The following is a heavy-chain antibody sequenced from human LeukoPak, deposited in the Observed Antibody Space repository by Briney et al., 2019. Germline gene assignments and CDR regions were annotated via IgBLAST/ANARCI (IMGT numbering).Heavy chain of an antibody. V-gene: IGHV4-59*01. J-gene: IGHJ2*01. D-gene: IGHD3-10*02. CDR3: ARDQRCSRFDGGCDQWFFDL. Sequence: SETLSLTCTVFGGSISGYYWSWLRKSPEKGLEWIGYIYHSGFTHYNPSLRSRVTISVDLSRNQFSLQLTSATAADTAMYYCARDQRCSRFDGGCDQWFFDLWGRGTLVTVSS. CDR1: GGSISGYY. CDR2: IYHSGFT.